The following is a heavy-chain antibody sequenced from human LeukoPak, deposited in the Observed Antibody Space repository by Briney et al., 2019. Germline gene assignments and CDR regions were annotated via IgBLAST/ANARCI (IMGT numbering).Heavy chain of an antibody. CDR3: ARDTSSTGYCSGGSCKPLDV. D-gene: IGHD2-15*01. CDR2: IIPIFGTA. CDR1: GGTFSSYA. Sequence: ASVKVSCKASGGTFSSYAISWVRQAPGQGLEWMGGIIPIFGTANYAQKFQGRVTITADESTSTAYMELSSLRSEDTAVYYCARDTSSTGYCSGGSCKPLDVWGQGTTVTVSS. J-gene: IGHJ6*02. V-gene: IGHV1-69*13.